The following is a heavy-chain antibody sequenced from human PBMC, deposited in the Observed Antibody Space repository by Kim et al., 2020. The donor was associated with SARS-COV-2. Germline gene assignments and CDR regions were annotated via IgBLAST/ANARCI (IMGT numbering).Heavy chain of an antibody. Sequence: LSLTCAASGLRFSNAWMSWVRQAPGKGLEWIGRIKSKTDGGTIDYIAPVEGRFTISRDDSKNTLYLQMNSLKTEDTAVYYCTTGTRPYWGQGTLVTVSS. V-gene: IGHV3-15*01. J-gene: IGHJ4*02. D-gene: IGHD3-10*01. CDR3: TTGTRPY. CDR2: IKSKTDGGTI. CDR1: GLRFSNAW.